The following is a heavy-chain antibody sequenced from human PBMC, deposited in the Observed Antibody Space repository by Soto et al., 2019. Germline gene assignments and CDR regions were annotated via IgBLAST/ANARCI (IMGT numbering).Heavy chain of an antibody. CDR3: ARDRGKYYGSGSYSPNYYGMDV. CDR2: IYYSGST. Sequence: SETLSLTCTVSGGSISSGGYYWSWIRQHPGKGLEWIGYIYYSGSTYYNPSLKSRVTISVDTSKNQFSLKLSSVTAADTAVYYCARDRGKYYGSGSYSPNYYGMDVWGQGTTVTVSS. D-gene: IGHD3-10*01. CDR1: GGSISSGGYY. J-gene: IGHJ6*02. V-gene: IGHV4-31*03.